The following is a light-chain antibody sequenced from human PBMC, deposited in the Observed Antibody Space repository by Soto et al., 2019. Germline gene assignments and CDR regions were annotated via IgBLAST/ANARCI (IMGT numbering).Light chain of an antibody. J-gene: IGKJ2*01. CDR1: QSVGSN. V-gene: IGKV3-15*01. CDR3: QQYKDWYT. Sequence: EIVMTQSPATLSVSPGERATLSCRASQSVGSNLAWYQHRPGQAPRLLILGASTRDNGVPARFSGSGSGTELTLTISGLQSEDSADYHCQQYKDWYTFGQGTKLQIK. CDR2: GAS.